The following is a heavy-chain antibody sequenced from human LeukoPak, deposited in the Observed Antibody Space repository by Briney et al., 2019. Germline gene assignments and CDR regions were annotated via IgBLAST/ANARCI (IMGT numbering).Heavy chain of an antibody. J-gene: IGHJ4*02. CDR3: AKFYDILTGYFDY. Sequence: GGSLRLSCAASGFPFSSYAKSWVRHSPRKGLERVSAISGGNGNTYYAYYADSVRGRFTISRDSSKNTLYLQMNSLRAEDTAVYYCAKFYDILTGYFDYWGQGTLVTVSS. CDR1: GFPFSSYA. D-gene: IGHD3-9*01. V-gene: IGHV3-23*01. CDR2: ISGGNGNTYYA.